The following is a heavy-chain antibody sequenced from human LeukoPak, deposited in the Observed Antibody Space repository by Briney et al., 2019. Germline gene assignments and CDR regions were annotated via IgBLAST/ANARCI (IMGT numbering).Heavy chain of an antibody. CDR2: IYYSGST. J-gene: IGHJ4*02. V-gene: IGHV4-39*01. CDR1: GGSISSSSYY. Sequence: SETLSLTCTVSGGSISSSSYYWGWIRQPPGTGLEWIGSIYYSGSTYYNPSLKSRVTISVDTSKNQFSLKLSSVTAADTAVYYCARLSIAGCFWGQGTLVTVSS. D-gene: IGHD6-6*01. CDR3: ARLSIAGCF.